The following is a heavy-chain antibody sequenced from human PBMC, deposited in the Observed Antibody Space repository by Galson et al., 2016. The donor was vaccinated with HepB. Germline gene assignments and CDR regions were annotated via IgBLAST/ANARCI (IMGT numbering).Heavy chain of an antibody. Sequence: QSGAEVTKPGESLRISCKASGYTFINYFLHWVRQAPGQGPEWMGIINPSSGGSANFAQKFQGRVSMTSDRSTSTVYMELSSLRSEDTAVYYCARDNGYSYGYWDDWGQGTLVTVSS. J-gene: IGHJ4*02. CDR3: ARDNGYSYGYWDD. V-gene: IGHV1-46*01. CDR2: INPSSGGSA. CDR1: GYTFINYF. D-gene: IGHD5-18*01.